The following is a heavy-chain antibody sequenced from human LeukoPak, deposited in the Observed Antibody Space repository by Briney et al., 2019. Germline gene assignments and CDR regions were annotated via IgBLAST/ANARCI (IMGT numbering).Heavy chain of an antibody. D-gene: IGHD5-18*01. CDR2: IYYSGST. CDR1: GGSIRSYY. V-gene: IGHV4-59*01. Sequence: SETLSLTCTVSGGSIRSYYWSWISQPPGKGLEWIGYIYYSGSTNYNPSLKSRVTISVDTSKNQFSLKLSSVTAADTAVYYCARETGGYRYGSVHPWGQGNLVTVSS. J-gene: IGHJ5*02. CDR3: ARETGGYRYGSVHP.